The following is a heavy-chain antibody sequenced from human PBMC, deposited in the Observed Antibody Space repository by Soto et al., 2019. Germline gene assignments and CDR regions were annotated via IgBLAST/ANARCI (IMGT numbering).Heavy chain of an antibody. Sequence: GGSLRLSCAASGFSFVNYALNWVRQAPGKGLEWVSGLSGSGTSTYYADSVKGRFTISRDNSRDTLFLQMNSLTADDTAVYYCAKATTNGGWFNPFDSWGQGALVTVSS. CDR2: LSGSGTST. J-gene: IGHJ4*02. CDR1: GFSFVNYA. V-gene: IGHV3-23*01. CDR3: AKATTNGGWFNPFDS. D-gene: IGHD6-19*01.